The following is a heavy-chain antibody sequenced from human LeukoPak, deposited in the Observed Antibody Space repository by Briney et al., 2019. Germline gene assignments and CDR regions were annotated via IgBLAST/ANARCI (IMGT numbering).Heavy chain of an antibody. CDR2: INSDGSST. CDR1: GFPFSSYW. V-gene: IGHV3-74*01. Sequence: GSLRLSFAASGFPFSSYWMHWVRQAPGKGLVWVSRINSDGSSTSYADSVKGRFTISRDNAKNTLYLQMNSLRAEDTAVYYCAREGYCSSTSCYDAFDIWGQGTMVTVSS. D-gene: IGHD2-2*01. J-gene: IGHJ3*02. CDR3: AREGYCSSTSCYDAFDI.